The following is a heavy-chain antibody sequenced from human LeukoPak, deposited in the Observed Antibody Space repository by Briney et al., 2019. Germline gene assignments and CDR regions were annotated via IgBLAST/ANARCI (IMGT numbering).Heavy chain of an antibody. CDR1: GFISSSYW. V-gene: IGHV3-74*01. J-gene: IGHJ4*02. CDR2: INTDGFST. Sequence: GGSLRLSCAASGFISSSYWMHWVRQPPGKELVYIACINTDGFSTSYADSVKGRFTISRDNAKNTLYLQMNSLRAEDTAVYYCARSRTYGDYGRGLDYWGQGTLVTVSS. D-gene: IGHD4-17*01. CDR3: ARSRTYGDYGRGLDY.